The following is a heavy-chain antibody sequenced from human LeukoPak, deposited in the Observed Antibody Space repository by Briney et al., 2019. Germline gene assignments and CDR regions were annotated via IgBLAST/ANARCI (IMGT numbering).Heavy chain of an antibody. CDR2: IYYTGST. CDR3: AKGYYYYVDV. Sequence: SETLSLTCTVSGGSISSYFWSWIRQPPGKGLEWIGYIYYTGSTTYNPSLKSRVTISVDTSKNQFSLKLSSVTAADTAVYYCAKGYYYYVDVWGKGTTVTVSS. V-gene: IGHV4-59*01. CDR1: GGSISSYF. J-gene: IGHJ6*03.